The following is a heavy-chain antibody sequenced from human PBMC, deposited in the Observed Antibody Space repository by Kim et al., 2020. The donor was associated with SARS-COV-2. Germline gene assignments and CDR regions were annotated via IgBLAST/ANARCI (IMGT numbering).Heavy chain of an antibody. V-gene: IGHV3-21*01. CDR1: GLTFSTYS. Sequence: GGSLRLSCAASGLTFSTYSMNWVRQAPGKGLEWVSSISSSSSHIYYADSVKGRFTISRDNAKNSLYLQMNSLRAEDTAVYYCAREAVPDILTGSYYYYYMDVWGKGTTVTVSS. CDR3: AREAVPDILTGSYYYYYMDV. CDR2: ISSSSSHI. J-gene: IGHJ6*03. D-gene: IGHD3-9*01.